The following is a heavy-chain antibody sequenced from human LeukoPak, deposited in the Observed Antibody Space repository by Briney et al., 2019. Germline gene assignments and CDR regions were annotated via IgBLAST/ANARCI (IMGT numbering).Heavy chain of an antibody. CDR2: INHSGST. CDR1: GGSFSGYY. CDR3: ARMWYYDILTGYYPRDAFDI. V-gene: IGHV4-34*01. Sequence: SETLSLTCAVYGGSFSGYYWSWIRQPPGKGLEWIGEINHSGSTNYNPSLKSRVTISVDTSKNQFSLKLSSVTAADTAVYYCARMWYYDILTGYYPRDAFDIWGQGTMVTVSS. D-gene: IGHD3-9*01. J-gene: IGHJ3*02.